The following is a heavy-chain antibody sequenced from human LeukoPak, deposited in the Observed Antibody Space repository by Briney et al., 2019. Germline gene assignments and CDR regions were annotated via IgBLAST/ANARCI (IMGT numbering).Heavy chain of an antibody. CDR2: INPNSGGT. Sequence: GASVKVSCKASGYTFSGYYIHWVRQAPGQGLEWLGWINPNSGGTNYAQKFQGRVTMTRDTSISTAYMEPSRLRSDDTAVYYCASGGAAYCSSASCYHMEYFDYWGQGTLVTVSS. CDR1: GYTFSGYY. J-gene: IGHJ4*02. CDR3: ASGGAAYCSSASCYHMEYFDY. D-gene: IGHD2-2*01. V-gene: IGHV1-2*02.